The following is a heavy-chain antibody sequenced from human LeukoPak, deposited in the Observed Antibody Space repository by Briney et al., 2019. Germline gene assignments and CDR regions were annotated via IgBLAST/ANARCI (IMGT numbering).Heavy chain of an antibody. Sequence: ASVKGSCKASGYTFTSAYMHWVRQAPGQGREWVGIINPSGGSTSYAQKFQGRVTMTRDTSTSTVYMEPSSVRPEDTAFYYCARELSGGYFDYWGQGTLVTVSS. CDR3: ARELSGGYFDY. CDR2: INPSGGST. D-gene: IGHD2-15*01. J-gene: IGHJ4*02. V-gene: IGHV1-46*01. CDR1: GYTFTSAY.